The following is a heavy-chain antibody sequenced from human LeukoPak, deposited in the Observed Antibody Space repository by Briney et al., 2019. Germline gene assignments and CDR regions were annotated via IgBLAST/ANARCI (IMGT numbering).Heavy chain of an antibody. D-gene: IGHD3-10*01. V-gene: IGHV4-39*01. Sequence: NASETLSLTCTVSGGSISSSIYYWGWIRQPPGKGLEWIGSIYYSGNTYYNPSLKSRVTMSVDTSKNQFSLKLSSVTAADTAVYYCARRHYGSGSYYPFDFWGQGILVTVSS. CDR3: ARRHYGSGSYYPFDF. J-gene: IGHJ4*02. CDR2: IYYSGNT. CDR1: GGSISSSIYY.